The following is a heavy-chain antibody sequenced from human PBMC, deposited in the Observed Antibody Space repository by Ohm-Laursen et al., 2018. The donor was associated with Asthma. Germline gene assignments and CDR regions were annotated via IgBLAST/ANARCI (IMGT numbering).Heavy chain of an antibody. CDR3: ARVITMVRGVYYYGMDV. J-gene: IGHJ6*02. CDR2: IYYSGST. V-gene: IGHV4-59*07. D-gene: IGHD3-10*01. CDR1: GGSISSYY. Sequence: SDTLSLTCTVSGGSISSYYWSWIRQPPGKGLEWIGHIYYSGSTTYNPSLKSRVTISVDTSKNQFSLKLSSVTAADTAVYYCARVITMVRGVYYYGMDVWGQGTTVTVSS.